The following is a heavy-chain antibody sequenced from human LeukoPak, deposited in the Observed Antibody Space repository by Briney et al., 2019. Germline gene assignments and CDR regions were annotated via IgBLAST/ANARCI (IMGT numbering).Heavy chain of an antibody. V-gene: IGHV1-46*01. D-gene: IGHD1-26*01. CDR2: INPSGGGT. CDR3: ARDLVGATLDY. Sequence: ASVKVSCKASGYTFTSYYMHWVRQAPGQGLEWMGIINPSGGGTSYAQKFQGRVTMTRDMSTSTVYMELSSLRSEDTAVYYCARDLVGATLDYWGQGTLVTVSS. J-gene: IGHJ4*02. CDR1: GYTFTSYY.